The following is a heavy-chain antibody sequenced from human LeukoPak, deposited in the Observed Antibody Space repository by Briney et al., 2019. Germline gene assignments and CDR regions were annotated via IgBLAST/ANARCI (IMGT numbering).Heavy chain of an antibody. V-gene: IGHV3-23*01. CDR3: AKKIGTGPGHNWFDL. CDR1: GFNFGSYY. Sequence: PGGSLRLSCAASGFNFGSYYMTWVRQAPGKGLEWVSVISDSGDNTYYADSVKGRFTVSRDNSRDTLYLQMNSLRAEDTALYYCAKKIGTGPGHNWFDLWGQGTLVTVSS. CDR2: ISDSGDNT. J-gene: IGHJ5*02. D-gene: IGHD2-8*02.